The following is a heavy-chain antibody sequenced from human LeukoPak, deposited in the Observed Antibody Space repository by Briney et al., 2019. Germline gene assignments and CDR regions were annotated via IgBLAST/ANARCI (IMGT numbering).Heavy chain of an antibody. CDR2: RGSHGGT. CDR3: ASRSWTGAGYYAFDI. CDR1: GFTFNKYA. D-gene: IGHD3/OR15-3a*01. Sequence: PGGSLRLSCAAPGFTFNKYAVSCVRQAPGKGLEGVSARGSHGGTYYPDSVKGRFTISKDNYENTLSLQMNNLRVEDTAIYYCASRSWTGAGYYAFDIWGHGTMVTVSS. J-gene: IGHJ3*02. V-gene: IGHV3-23*01.